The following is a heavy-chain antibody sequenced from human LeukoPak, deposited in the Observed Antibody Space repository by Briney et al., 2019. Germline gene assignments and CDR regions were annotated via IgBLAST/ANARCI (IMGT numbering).Heavy chain of an antibody. V-gene: IGHV4-34*01. CDR3: ARLYYGSGSYYGYYYYGMDV. CDR1: GGSFSGYY. J-gene: IGHJ6*02. D-gene: IGHD3-10*01. CDR2: INHSGST. Sequence: PSETLSLTCAVYGGSFSGYYWSWIRQPPGKGLEWIGEINHSGSTNYNPSLKSRVTISVDTSKNQFSLKLSSVTAADTAVYYCARLYYGSGSYYGYYYYGMDVWGQGTTVTVSS.